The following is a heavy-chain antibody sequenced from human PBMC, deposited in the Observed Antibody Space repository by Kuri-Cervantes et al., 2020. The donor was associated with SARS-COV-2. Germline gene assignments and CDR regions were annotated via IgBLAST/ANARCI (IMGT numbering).Heavy chain of an antibody. CDR2: ITWDGDNT. D-gene: IGHD3-10*01. CDR1: GFTFDDYT. V-gene: IGHV3-43*01. Sequence: ETLSLTCAASGFTFDDYTMHWVRQSPGKGLEWVSLITWDGDNTYYRDAVKGRFTISRDSSKNSLYLQMNSLRAEDTAMYYCAKVSSPHYYYLSGSSLDSWGQGTLVTVSS. J-gene: IGHJ5*02. CDR3: AKVSSPHYYYLSGSSLDS.